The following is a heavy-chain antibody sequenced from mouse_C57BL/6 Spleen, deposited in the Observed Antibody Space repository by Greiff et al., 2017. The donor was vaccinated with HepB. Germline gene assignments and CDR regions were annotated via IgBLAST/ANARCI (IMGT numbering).Heavy chain of an antibody. V-gene: IGHV1-82*01. Sequence: VQLQQSGPELVKPGASVKISCKASGYAFSSSWMNWVKQRPGKGLEWIGRIYPGDGDTNYNGKFKGKATLTADKSSSTAYMQLSSLTSEDSAVYFCARGKGSSGYVDYWGQGTTLTVSS. D-gene: IGHD3-2*02. CDR1: GYAFSSSW. CDR2: IYPGDGDT. CDR3: ARGKGSSGYVDY. J-gene: IGHJ2*01.